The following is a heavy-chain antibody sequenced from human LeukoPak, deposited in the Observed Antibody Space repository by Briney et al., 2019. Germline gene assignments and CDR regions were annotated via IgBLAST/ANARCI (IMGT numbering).Heavy chain of an antibody. V-gene: IGHV3-53*01. CDR2: IFSGGST. CDR1: GITVSSNY. J-gene: IGHJ3*02. Sequence: AGSLRLSCAASGITVSSNYMSWVRQAPGKGLEWVSVIFSGGSTYYADSVKGRFTISRDNSKNTLYLDMTSLRAEDTAVYYCARDEGAEAAFDIWGQGAMVTVSS. CDR3: ARDEGAEAAFDI.